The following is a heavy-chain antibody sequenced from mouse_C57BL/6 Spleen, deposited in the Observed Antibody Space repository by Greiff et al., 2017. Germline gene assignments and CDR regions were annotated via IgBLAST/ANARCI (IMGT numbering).Heavy chain of an antibody. V-gene: IGHV3-6*01. D-gene: IGHD2-4*01. CDR1: GYSITSGYY. CDR3: ARGAYYDYDEGFAY. CDR2: ISYDGSN. Sequence: EVQLQQSGPGLVKPSQSLSLTCSVTGYSITSGYYWNWIRQFQGNKLEWMGYISYDGSNNYNPSLKNRISITRDTSKNQFFLKLNSVTTEDTATYYCARGAYYDYDEGFAYWGQGTLVTVSA. J-gene: IGHJ3*01.